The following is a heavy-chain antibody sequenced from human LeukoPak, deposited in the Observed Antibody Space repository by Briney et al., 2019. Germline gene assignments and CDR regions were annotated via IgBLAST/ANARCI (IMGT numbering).Heavy chain of an antibody. CDR3: ARGQDYYDSSALQH. D-gene: IGHD3-22*01. J-gene: IGHJ1*01. CDR2: IIPIFGTA. CDR1: GGTFSSYA. V-gene: IGHV1-69*05. Sequence: SVKVSCKASGGTFSSYAISWVRQAPGQGLEWMGRIIPIFGTANYAQKFQGRVTITTDESTSTAYMEMSSLRSEDTAVYYCARGQDYYDSSALQHWGQGTLVTVSS.